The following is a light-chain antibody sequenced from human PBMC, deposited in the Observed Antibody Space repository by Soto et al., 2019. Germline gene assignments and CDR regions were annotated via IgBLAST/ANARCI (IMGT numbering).Light chain of an antibody. CDR3: QHYYTYPFT. CDR1: HNIDTY. J-gene: IGKJ3*01. CDR2: DAS. Sequence: IQMTQSPSSLSASVGDRVTITCRASHNIDTYLNWYQQKPGKAPKLLIYDASSLESGVPSRFSGSGSGTEFTLTITSLQPDDFATYSCQHYYTYPFTFGPGTTVDTK. V-gene: IGKV1-5*01.